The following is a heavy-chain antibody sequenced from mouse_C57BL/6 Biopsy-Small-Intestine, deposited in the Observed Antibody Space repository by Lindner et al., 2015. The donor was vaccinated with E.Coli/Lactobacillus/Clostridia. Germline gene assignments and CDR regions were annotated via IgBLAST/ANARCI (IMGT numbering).Heavy chain of an antibody. Sequence: QESGPELVKPGASVKISCKASGYSFTGYYMNWVKQSPEKSLEWIGEINPSTGVTTYNQKFKAKATLTVDKSSSTAYMQLKSLTSEDSAVYYCARSYYDYLDYWGQGTTLTVSS. D-gene: IGHD2-4*01. CDR3: ARSYYDYLDY. CDR1: GYSFTGYY. J-gene: IGHJ2*01. CDR2: INPSTGVT. V-gene: IGHV1-42*01.